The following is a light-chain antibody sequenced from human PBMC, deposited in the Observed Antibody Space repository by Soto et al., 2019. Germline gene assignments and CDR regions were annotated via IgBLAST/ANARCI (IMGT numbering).Light chain of an antibody. CDR3: SSYAGRGV. J-gene: IGLJ2*01. V-gene: IGLV2-8*01. CDR2: EVS. CDR1: SSDVGAYNY. Sequence: QLVLTQPPSASGSPGQSVTISCTGTSSDVGAYNYVSWYQQHPGKAPRLMIYEVSKRPSGVPDRFSGSKSGNTASLTVSGLQAEDEADYYCSSYAGRGVFGGGTKLTVL.